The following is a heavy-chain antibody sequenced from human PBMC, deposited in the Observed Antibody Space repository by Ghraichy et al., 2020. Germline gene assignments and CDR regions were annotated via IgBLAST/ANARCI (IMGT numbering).Heavy chain of an antibody. CDR1: GYTLTELS. D-gene: IGHD2-8*01. V-gene: IGHV1-24*01. CDR2: FDPEDGET. J-gene: IGHJ6*02. Sequence: ASVKVSCKVSGYTLTELSMHWVRQAPGKGLEWMGGFDPEDGETIYAQKFQGRVTMTEDTSTDTAYMELSSLRSEDTAVYYCATYRMVAKHRTQYYYYGMDVWGQGTTVTVSS. CDR3: ATYRMVAKHRTQYYYYGMDV.